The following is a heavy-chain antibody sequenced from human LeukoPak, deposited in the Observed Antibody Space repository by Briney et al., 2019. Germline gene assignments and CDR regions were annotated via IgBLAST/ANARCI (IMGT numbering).Heavy chain of an antibody. V-gene: IGHV4-39*01. D-gene: IGHD5-12*01. J-gene: IGHJ4*02. CDR2: IYYTGST. CDR1: GGPLTRSLSY. CDR3: ARLNSGYEDYYFDD. Sequence: SETLSLTCTVSGGPLTRSLSYWGWIRRPPGKGLEWIGNIYYTGSTDYSPSFESRAAMSVDTSKNQFSLQLRSVTAADTAIYYCARLNSGYEDYYFDDWGQGTLVTVSS.